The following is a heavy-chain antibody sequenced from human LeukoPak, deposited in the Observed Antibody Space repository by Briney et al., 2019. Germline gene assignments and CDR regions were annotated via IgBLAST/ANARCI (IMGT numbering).Heavy chain of an antibody. D-gene: IGHD2-21*02. J-gene: IGHJ3*02. V-gene: IGHV1-2*04. Sequence: ASVKVSCKASGYAFTGYYMHWVRQAPGQWLEWMGWINPNSGGTNYAQKFQGWVTMTRDTSISTAYMELSRLRSDDTAVYYCARGFATARDAFDIWGQGTMVTVSS. CDR3: ARGFATARDAFDI. CDR2: INPNSGGT. CDR1: GYAFTGYY.